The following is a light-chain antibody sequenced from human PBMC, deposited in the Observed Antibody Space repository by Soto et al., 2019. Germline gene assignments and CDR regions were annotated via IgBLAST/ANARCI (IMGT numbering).Light chain of an antibody. Sequence: DIQMTQSPSAMSASVGDRVTITCRASQDIGTWLAWYQQKPGKAPNLLIYAASTLQSGVPSRFSGSGSGTHFTLTISSLQPEDFGTYYCQEASRIPITFGQGTRLE. CDR3: QEASRIPIT. CDR1: QDIGTW. V-gene: IGKV1-12*01. CDR2: AAS. J-gene: IGKJ5*01.